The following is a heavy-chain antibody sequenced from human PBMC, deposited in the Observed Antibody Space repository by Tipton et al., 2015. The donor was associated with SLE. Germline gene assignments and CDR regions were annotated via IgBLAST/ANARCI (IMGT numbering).Heavy chain of an antibody. CDR2: IYYSGST. J-gene: IGHJ6*02. D-gene: IGHD1-14*01. V-gene: IGHV4-59*12. CDR1: GGSISSYY. CDR3: TRGGFREPDDYYYGMDV. Sequence: TLSLTCTVSGGSISSYYWSWIRQPPGKGLEWIGCIYYSGSTYYSPPLSSRVSISLDRSKNQFSLSLSSVTAADTAVYYCTRGGFREPDDYYYGMDVWGQGTTVTVSS.